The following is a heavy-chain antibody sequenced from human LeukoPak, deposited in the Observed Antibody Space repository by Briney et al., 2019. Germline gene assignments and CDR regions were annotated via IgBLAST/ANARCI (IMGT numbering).Heavy chain of an antibody. CDR3: TTGHYDLWSGYHRYYFDY. CDR1: GFTFSNAW. J-gene: IGHJ4*02. Sequence: PGGSLRLSCAASGFTFSNAWMSWVRQAPGKGLEWVGRIKSKTDGGTTDYAAPVKGRFTISRDDSKNTLYLQMNSLKTEDTAVYYCTTGHYDLWSGYHRYYFDYWGQGTLVTVSS. D-gene: IGHD3-3*01. V-gene: IGHV3-15*01. CDR2: IKSKTDGGTT.